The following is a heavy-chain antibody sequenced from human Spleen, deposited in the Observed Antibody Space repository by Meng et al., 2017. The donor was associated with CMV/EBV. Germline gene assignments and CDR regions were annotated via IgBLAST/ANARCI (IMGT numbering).Heavy chain of an antibody. D-gene: IGHD3-3*01. J-gene: IGHJ6*02. CDR1: GGSFSSHY. CDR2: INWNGGST. Sequence: GGSLRLSCAVYGGSFSSHYWSWIRQFPGKGLEWVSGINWNGGSTGYADSVKGRFTISRDNAKNSLYLQMNSLRAEDTALYYCARDVLEWLGMDVWGQGTTVTVSS. CDR3: ARDVLEWLGMDV. V-gene: IGHV3-20*04.